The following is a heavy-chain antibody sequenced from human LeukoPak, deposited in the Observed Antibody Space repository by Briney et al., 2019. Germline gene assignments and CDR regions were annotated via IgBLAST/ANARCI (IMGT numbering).Heavy chain of an antibody. V-gene: IGHV3-7*01. CDR2: IKEDGNEK. D-gene: IGHD3-9*01. CDR3: ARGKLDFAF. CDR1: GFTFSDYW. Sequence: GGSLRLSCAASGFTFSDYWMSWVRRAPGKGLEWVANIKEDGNEKYYVDSVKGRFTISRDNAKNAVYLQMNSLTAEDTAVYYCARGKLDFAFWGQGTLVTVSS. J-gene: IGHJ4*02.